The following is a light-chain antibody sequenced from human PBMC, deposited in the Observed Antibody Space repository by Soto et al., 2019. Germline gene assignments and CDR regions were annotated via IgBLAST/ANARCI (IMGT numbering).Light chain of an antibody. J-gene: IGKJ4*01. CDR2: AES. CDR3: QQYNSYPLT. CDR1: QGIGND. Sequence: DIQMTQSPSSLSASVGDRVTITCRASQGIGNDLGWYQQKPGKAPKRLIYAESNLQSGVPSRFSGSESGTEFTLTISSLQPEDSATYYCQQYNSYPLTFGGGTKVEVK. V-gene: IGKV1-17*01.